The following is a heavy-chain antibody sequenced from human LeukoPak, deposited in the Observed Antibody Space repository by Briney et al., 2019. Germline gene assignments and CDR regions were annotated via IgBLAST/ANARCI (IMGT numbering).Heavy chain of an antibody. Sequence: GGSLRLSCAASGFTFSTYWMSWVRQAPGKGLEWVANIKQDGSDKFYVDSVKGRFTISRDSAKNSMYLQMNSLRAEDTAVYYCARVLPVASRDYWGQGTLVTVSS. J-gene: IGHJ4*02. V-gene: IGHV3-7*01. CDR2: IKQDGSDK. CDR3: ARVLPVASRDY. D-gene: IGHD2-2*01. CDR1: GFTFSTYW.